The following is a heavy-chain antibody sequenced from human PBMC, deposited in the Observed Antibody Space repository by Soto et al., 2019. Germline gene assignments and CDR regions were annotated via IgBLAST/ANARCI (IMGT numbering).Heavy chain of an antibody. D-gene: IGHD3-10*01. CDR1: GYTFTGYY. V-gene: IGHV1-2*04. J-gene: IGHJ6*02. CDR2: INPNSGGT. Sequence: ASVKVSCKASGYTFTGYYMHWVRQAPGQGLEWMGWINPNSGGTNYAQKFQGWVTMTRDTSISTAYMELSRLRSDDTAVYYCARESITMVRGAYPCDGMDVWGQGTTVTVSS. CDR3: ARESITMVRGAYPCDGMDV.